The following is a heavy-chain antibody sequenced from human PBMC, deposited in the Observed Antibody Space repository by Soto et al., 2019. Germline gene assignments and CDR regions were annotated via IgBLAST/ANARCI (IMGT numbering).Heavy chain of an antibody. V-gene: IGHV1-24*01. CDR1: GYTLTELS. J-gene: IGHJ6*02. CDR2: FDPEDGET. CDR3: ATGQARYYYYYYGMDV. Sequence: GAAVNVSCKGSGYTLTELSMNWVRQAPGKGLEWMGGFDPEDGETIYAQKFQGRVTMTEDTSTDTAYMELSSLRSEDTAVYYCATGQARYYYYYYGMDVWGQGTTVTVSS.